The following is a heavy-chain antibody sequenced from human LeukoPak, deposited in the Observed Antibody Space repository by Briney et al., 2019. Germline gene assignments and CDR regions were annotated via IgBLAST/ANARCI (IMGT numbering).Heavy chain of an antibody. CDR3: ARDWPGDYYDSSDYYTAFDY. CDR2: IIPIHGIA. D-gene: IGHD3-22*01. J-gene: IGHJ4*02. Sequence: GASVKVSCKASGGTFSSYAISWVRQAPGQGLEWMGRIIPIHGIANYAQKFQGRVTITADKSTSTAYMELSSLRSEDTAVYYCARDWPGDYYDSSDYYTAFDYWGQGTLVTVSS. CDR1: GGTFSSYA. V-gene: IGHV1-69*04.